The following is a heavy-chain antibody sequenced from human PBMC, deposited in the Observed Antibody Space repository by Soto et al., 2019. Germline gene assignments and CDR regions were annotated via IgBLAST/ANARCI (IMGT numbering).Heavy chain of an antibody. V-gene: IGHV1-8*01. CDR2: MNPNSGNT. Sequence: QVQLVQSGAEVKKPGASVKVSCKASGYTFTSYDINWVRQATGQGLEWMRWMNPNSGNTGYAQKFQGRVTMTRNTSISTAYMELSSLRSEDTAVYYCASGTSDVRYYYYYGMDVWGQGTTVTVSS. D-gene: IGHD1-7*01. CDR1: GYTFTSYD. J-gene: IGHJ6*02. CDR3: ASGTSDVRYYYYYGMDV.